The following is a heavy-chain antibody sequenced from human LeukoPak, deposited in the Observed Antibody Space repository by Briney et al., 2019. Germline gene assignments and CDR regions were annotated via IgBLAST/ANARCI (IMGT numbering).Heavy chain of an antibody. CDR1: GGSISSSNW. J-gene: IGHJ5*02. Sequence: SETLSLTCAVSGGSISSSNWWSWVRQPPGKGLEWIGEIYHSGSTNYNPSLKSRVTISVDKSKNQFSLKLSSVTAADTAVYYCAREAARRYYNWFDPWGQGTLVTVSS. V-gene: IGHV4-4*02. CDR3: AREAARRYYNWFDP. D-gene: IGHD2-21*01. CDR2: IYHSGST.